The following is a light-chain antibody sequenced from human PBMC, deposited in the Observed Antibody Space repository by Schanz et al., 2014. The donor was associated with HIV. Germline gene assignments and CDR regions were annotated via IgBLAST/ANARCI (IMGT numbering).Light chain of an antibody. CDR3: CSFTSSNTLL. CDR1: SRDVGGHNY. J-gene: IGLJ2*01. V-gene: IGLV2-14*01. Sequence: QSALTQPASVSGSPGQSITIYCSGTSRDVGGHNYVSWYQQYPGKVPKLMIYEVIKRPSGISDRFSGSKSGNTASLTISGLQAEDEADYYCCSFTSSNTLLFGGGTKLTVL. CDR2: EVI.